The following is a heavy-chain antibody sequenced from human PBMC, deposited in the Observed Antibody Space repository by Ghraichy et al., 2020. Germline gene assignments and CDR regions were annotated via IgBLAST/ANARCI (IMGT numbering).Heavy chain of an antibody. J-gene: IGHJ4*02. CDR1: GFSLSTSGVG. Sequence: SGPTLVKPTQTLTLTCTFSGFSLSTSGVGVGWIRQPPGKALEWLALIYWNDDKRYSPSLKSRLTITKDTSKNQVVLTMTNMDPVDTATYYCAHRGYVLVRGRDYFDYWGQGTLVTVSS. V-gene: IGHV2-5*01. D-gene: IGHD3-10*01. CDR2: IYWNDDK. CDR3: AHRGYVLVRGRDYFDY.